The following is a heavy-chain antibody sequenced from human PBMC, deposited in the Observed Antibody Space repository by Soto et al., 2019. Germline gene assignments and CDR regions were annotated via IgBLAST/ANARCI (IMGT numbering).Heavy chain of an antibody. CDR2: IIPILGIA. CDR1: GGTFSSYT. J-gene: IGHJ5*02. Sequence: SVKVSCKASGGTFSSYTISWVRQAPGQGLEWMGRIIPILGIANYAQKFQGRVTITADKSTSTAYMELSSLRSEDTAVYYCARGYCSGGSCFFHYWSDPWGQGTLVTVSS. D-gene: IGHD2-15*01. V-gene: IGHV1-69*02. CDR3: ARGYCSGGSCFFHYWSDP.